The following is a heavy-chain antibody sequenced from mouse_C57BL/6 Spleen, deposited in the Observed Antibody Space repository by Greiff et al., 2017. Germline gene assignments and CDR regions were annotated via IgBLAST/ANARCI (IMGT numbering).Heavy chain of an antibody. CDR3: TTDLYYGFDY. CDR1: GFTIKDDY. CDR2: IDPENGDT. Sequence: VQLQPSGAELVRPGASVKLSCPASGFTIKDDYMHWVKQRPEQGLELIGWIDPENGDTEYASKFQGKATITADTSSHTAYLQLSSLTSEDTAVYYCTTDLYYGFDYWGQGTTLTVSS. V-gene: IGHV14-4*01. D-gene: IGHD2-1*01. J-gene: IGHJ2*01.